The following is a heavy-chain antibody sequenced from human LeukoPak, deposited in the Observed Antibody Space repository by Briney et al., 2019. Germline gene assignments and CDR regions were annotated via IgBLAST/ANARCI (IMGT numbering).Heavy chain of an antibody. D-gene: IGHD3-10*01. Sequence: ASVKVSCKASGYTLTSYGISWVRQAPGQGLEWMGWISFYNGNTNYAQKLHGRVTMTTDTSTSTAYMELRSLRSDDTAVYYCARQADFGALLSPDHWGQGTLVTVST. CDR3: ARQADFGALLSPDH. V-gene: IGHV1-18*01. CDR2: ISFYNGNT. CDR1: GYTLTSYG. J-gene: IGHJ4*02.